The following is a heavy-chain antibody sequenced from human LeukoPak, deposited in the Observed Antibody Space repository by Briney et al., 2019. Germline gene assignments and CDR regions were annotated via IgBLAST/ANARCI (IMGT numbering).Heavy chain of an antibody. D-gene: IGHD4-17*01. CDR2: IYSGGST. CDR1: GFTVSSNY. Sequence: PGGSLRLSCAASGFTVSSNYMSWXRXXXXXXXXXXXVIYSGGSTYYADSVKGRFTISRDNSKNTLYLQMNSLRAEDTAVYCCASLPTVTTGGYYFDYWGQGTLVTVSS. CDR3: ASLPTVTTGGYYFDY. J-gene: IGHJ4*02. V-gene: IGHV3-66*01.